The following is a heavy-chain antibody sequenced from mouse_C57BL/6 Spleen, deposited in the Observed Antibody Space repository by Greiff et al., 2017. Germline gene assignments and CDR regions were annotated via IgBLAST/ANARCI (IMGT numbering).Heavy chain of an antibody. V-gene: IGHV1-80*01. Sequence: QVQLQQSGAELVKPGASVKISCKASGYAFRSSWMNWVKQRPGKGLEWIGQIYPGDGDTNYNGKFKGKATLTADKSSSTAYMQLSSLTAEDSSVYFCASPLTVSYSAMDYWGQGTSVTVSS. CDR1: GYAFRSSW. D-gene: IGHD4-1*01. CDR2: IYPGDGDT. J-gene: IGHJ4*01. CDR3: ASPLTVSYSAMDY.